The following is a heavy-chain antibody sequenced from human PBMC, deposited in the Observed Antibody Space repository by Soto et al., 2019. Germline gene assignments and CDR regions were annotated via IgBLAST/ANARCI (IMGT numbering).Heavy chain of an antibody. CDR2: IKQDGSEK. Sequence: EVQLVESGGGLVQPGGSLRLSCAASGFTFSSYWMGWVRQAPGKGLEWVANIKQDGSEKYYVDSVKGRFTISRDNAKNSLYLQMNSLRAEDTAVYYCSPDSGDAFDIWGQGTMVTVSS. CDR1: GFTFSSYW. V-gene: IGHV3-7*01. CDR3: SPDSGDAFDI. J-gene: IGHJ3*02. D-gene: IGHD4-17*01.